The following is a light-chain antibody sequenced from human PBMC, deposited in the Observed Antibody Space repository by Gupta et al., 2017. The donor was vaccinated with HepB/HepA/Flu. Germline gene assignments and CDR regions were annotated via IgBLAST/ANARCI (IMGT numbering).Light chain of an antibody. Sequence: EIVLTQSPGTLSSSPGERATLPCRASQSVSSSYLAWYQQKPGQAPRLLIYGASSRATGIPDRFSGSGSGTDFNLTISRLEPEDFAVYYCQQYYSSPLTFGGGTKVEIK. V-gene: IGKV3-20*01. CDR3: QQYYSSPLT. J-gene: IGKJ4*01. CDR1: QSVSSSY. CDR2: GAS.